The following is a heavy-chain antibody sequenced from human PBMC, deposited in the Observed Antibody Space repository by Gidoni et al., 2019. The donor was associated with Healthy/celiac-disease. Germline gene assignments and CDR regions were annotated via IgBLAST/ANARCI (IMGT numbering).Heavy chain of an antibody. J-gene: IGHJ4*02. CDR2: IYYSGST. CDR1: GCSTSSRSYY. Sequence: QLQLQESGPGLVKPSETLSLTRTVPGCSTSSRSYYWGWIRQPPGKGLEWIGSIYYSGSTYYNPSLKSRVTISVDTSKNQFSLKLSSVTAADTAVYYCARQGAMVRGVIVPFDYWGQGTLVTVSS. V-gene: IGHV4-39*01. CDR3: ARQGAMVRGVIVPFDY. D-gene: IGHD3-10*01.